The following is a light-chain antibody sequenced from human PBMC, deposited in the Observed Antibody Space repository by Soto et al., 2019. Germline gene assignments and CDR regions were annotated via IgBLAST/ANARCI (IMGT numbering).Light chain of an antibody. J-gene: IGKJ1*01. CDR2: AAS. V-gene: IGKV1-39*01. CDR3: QQGYSTPRT. CDR1: QSVSTR. Sequence: DIPMTQSPSSLSSSVXGSATIICRASQSVSTRLAWYQQKPGKAPKLLIYAASSLQSGVPSRFSGSGSGTDFTLTISSLQPEDFATYYCQQGYSTPRTFGQGTKVDNK.